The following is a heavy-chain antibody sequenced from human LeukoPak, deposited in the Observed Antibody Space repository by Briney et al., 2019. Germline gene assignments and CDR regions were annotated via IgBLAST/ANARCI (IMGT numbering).Heavy chain of an antibody. CDR2: IYHSGST. D-gene: IGHD4-11*01. CDR3: ARITVGYYYMDV. J-gene: IGHJ6*03. V-gene: IGHV4-38-2*02. Sequence: SETLSLTCTVSGGSISSYYWGWIRQPPGKGLEWIGSIYHSGSTYYNPSLKSRVTISVDTSKNQFSLKLSSVTAADTAVYYCARITVGYYYMDVWGKGTTVTVSS. CDR1: GGSISSYY.